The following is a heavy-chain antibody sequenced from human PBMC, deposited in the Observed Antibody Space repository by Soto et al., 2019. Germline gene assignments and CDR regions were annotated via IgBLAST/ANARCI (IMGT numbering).Heavy chain of an antibody. J-gene: IGHJ1*01. CDR3: ARDGLAAANGYIEYFQH. Sequence: SETLSLTCTVSGGSISSGDYYWSWTRQPPGKGLGWIGYIYYSGSTYYNPSLKSRVTISVDTSKNQFSLKLSSVTAADTAVYYCARDGLAAANGYIEYFQHWGQGTLVTVSS. CDR2: IYYSGST. CDR1: GGSISSGDYY. D-gene: IGHD6-13*01. V-gene: IGHV4-30-4*01.